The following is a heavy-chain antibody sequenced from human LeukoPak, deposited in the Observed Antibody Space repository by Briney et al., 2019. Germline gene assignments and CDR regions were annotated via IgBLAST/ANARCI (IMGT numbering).Heavy chain of an antibody. Sequence: ASVKVSCKASGYTFTSYYMHWVRQAPGQGLEWMGIINPSGGSTSHAQKFQGGVTMTRDTSTSTVYMELSSLRSDDTAVYYCARDLMSVGAIQSYYYGMDVWGQGTTVTVSS. J-gene: IGHJ6*02. CDR3: ARDLMSVGAIQSYYYGMDV. CDR1: GYTFTSYY. CDR2: INPSGGST. D-gene: IGHD1-26*01. V-gene: IGHV1-46*01.